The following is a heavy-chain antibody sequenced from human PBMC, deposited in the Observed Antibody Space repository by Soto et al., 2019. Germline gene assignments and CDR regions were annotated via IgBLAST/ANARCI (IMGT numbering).Heavy chain of an antibody. CDR1: GFSLSTNGVG. Sequence: QITLKESGPTLVKPTQTLTLTCTFSGFSLSTNGVGVSWIRQPPGKALEWLALIYWDDDKRYSPSLRSRRTIAEDTSKNQVVLTPTNMDPVDTATYYCAHHLIAWGEAFAIWGQGTMVTVSS. D-gene: IGHD7-27*01. CDR3: AHHLIAWGEAFAI. V-gene: IGHV2-5*02. CDR2: IYWDDDK. J-gene: IGHJ3*02.